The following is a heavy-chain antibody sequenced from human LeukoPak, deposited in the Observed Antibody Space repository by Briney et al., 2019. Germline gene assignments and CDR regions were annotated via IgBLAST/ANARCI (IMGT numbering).Heavy chain of an antibody. D-gene: IGHD5-18*01. CDR3: ARKGRAGYSYGYYFDY. CDR1: GGSISSNNW. Sequence: SETLSLTCAVSGGSISSNNWWGWVRQPPGKGLEWIGEIYHSGSPNYNPSLKSRVTISVDKSRNHFSLNLSSVTAADTAVYYCARKGRAGYSYGYYFDYWGQGTLVTVSS. V-gene: IGHV4-4*02. CDR2: IYHSGSP. J-gene: IGHJ4*02.